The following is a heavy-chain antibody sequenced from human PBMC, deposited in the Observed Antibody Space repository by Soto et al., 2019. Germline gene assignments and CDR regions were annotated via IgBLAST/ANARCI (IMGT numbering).Heavy chain of an antibody. J-gene: IGHJ6*02. V-gene: IGHV4-61*01. CDR2: IYYSGST. CDR3: AREGVVPAAMEDYYYGMDV. D-gene: IGHD2-2*01. CDR1: GGSVSSGSYY. Sequence: SETLSLTCTVSGGSVSSGSYYWSWIRQPPGKGLEWIGYIYYSGSTNYNPSLKSRVTISVDTSKNQFSLKLSSVTAADTAVYYCAREGVVPAAMEDYYYGMDVWGQGTTVTAP.